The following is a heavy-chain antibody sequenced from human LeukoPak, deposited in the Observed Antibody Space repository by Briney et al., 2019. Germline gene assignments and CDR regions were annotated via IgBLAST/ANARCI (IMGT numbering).Heavy chain of an antibody. CDR3: ARDLGSGDHGLLV. CDR2: ISSSGSTI. Sequence: GGSLRLSCAVSGLTFSDSYMSWIRQAPGKGLEWVSYISSSGSTIFYADSVKGRFTISRDNAKNSVYLQMNSLRSEDTGLYFCARDLGSGDHGLLVWGQGTLLTVSS. J-gene: IGHJ4*02. V-gene: IGHV3-11*04. D-gene: IGHD2-21*02. CDR1: GLTFSDSY.